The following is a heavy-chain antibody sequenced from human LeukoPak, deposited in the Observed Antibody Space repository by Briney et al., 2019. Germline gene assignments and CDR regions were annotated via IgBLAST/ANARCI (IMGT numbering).Heavy chain of an antibody. V-gene: IGHV5-51*01. D-gene: IGHD6-6*01. Sequence: GESLKISCKGSGYSFTSYWIGWVRQMPGKGLEWMGIIYPGDSDTRYSPSFQGQVTISADKSISTAYLQWSSLKASDTAMYHCARGGIAAPPHNWFDPWGQGTLVTVSS. CDR1: GYSFTSYW. CDR2: IYPGDSDT. J-gene: IGHJ5*02. CDR3: ARGGIAAPPHNWFDP.